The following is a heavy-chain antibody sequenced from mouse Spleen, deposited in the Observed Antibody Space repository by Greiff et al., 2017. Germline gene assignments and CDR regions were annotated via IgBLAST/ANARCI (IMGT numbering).Heavy chain of an antibody. CDR1: GYSFTGYY. Sequence: EVKLMESGPELVKPGASVKISCKASGYSFTGYYMHWVKQSHGNILDWIGYIYPYNGVSSYNQKFKGKATLTVDKSSSTAYMELRSLTSEDSAVYYCASGGYDGSYYYAMDYWGQGTSVTVSS. CDR3: ASGGYDGSYYYAMDY. V-gene: IGHV1-31*01. CDR2: IYPYNGVS. D-gene: IGHD2-3*01. J-gene: IGHJ4*01.